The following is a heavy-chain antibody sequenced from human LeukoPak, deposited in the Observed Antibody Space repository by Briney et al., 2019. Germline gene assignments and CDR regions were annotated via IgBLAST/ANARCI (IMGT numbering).Heavy chain of an antibody. D-gene: IGHD3-22*01. Sequence: SETLSLTCAVYGGSFSGYYWSWIRQPPGKGLEWIGYIYYSGSTNYNPSLKSRVTISVDTSKNQFSLKLSSVTAADTAVYYCARVTSGYSSPGLTSSHYYYYYYGMDVWGQGTTVTVSS. CDR3: ARVTSGYSSPGLTSSHYYYYYYGMDV. V-gene: IGHV4-59*01. J-gene: IGHJ6*02. CDR2: IYYSGST. CDR1: GGSFSGYY.